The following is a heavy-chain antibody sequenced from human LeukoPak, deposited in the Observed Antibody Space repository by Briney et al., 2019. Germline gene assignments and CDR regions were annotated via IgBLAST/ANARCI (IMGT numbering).Heavy chain of an antibody. Sequence: SQTLSLTCVISGDSVSSNSAPWIWIRQSPSRGLEGLGRTYYRSKWYNDYAVSVKSRITINPDTSKNQFSLHLNSVTPEDTAVYYCARGKIGYRYGNYFDYWGQGTLVSVSS. CDR3: ARGKIGYRYGNYFDY. V-gene: IGHV6-1*01. D-gene: IGHD5-18*01. CDR1: GDSVSSNSAP. J-gene: IGHJ4*02. CDR2: TYYRSKWYN.